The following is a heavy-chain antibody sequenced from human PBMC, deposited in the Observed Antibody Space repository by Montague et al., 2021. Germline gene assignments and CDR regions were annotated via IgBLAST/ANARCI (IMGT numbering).Heavy chain of an antibody. J-gene: IGHJ5*02. CDR3: AKQDCFVSGTSYKGFDP. Sequence: SETLSLTCTVSSGSIFHAHWSWVRQPPGKGLEWLGPMFYGGATSHNPSLKGRVTMSIDTSTNQFSLKLSFVTAADTAVYYCAKQDCFVSGTSYKGFDPWGQGILVTVSS. CDR1: SGSIFHAH. D-gene: IGHD3-10*01. V-gene: IGHV4-59*08. CDR2: MFYGGAT.